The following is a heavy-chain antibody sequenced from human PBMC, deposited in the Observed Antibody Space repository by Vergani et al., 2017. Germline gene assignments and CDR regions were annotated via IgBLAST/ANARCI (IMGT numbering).Heavy chain of an antibody. V-gene: IGHV1-69*06. D-gene: IGHD4-17*01. CDR1: GGTFSSYA. J-gene: IGHJ5*02. CDR2: IIASFGRA. Sequence: QVQLVQSGAEVKKPGSSVKVSCKASGGTFSSYAISWVRQAPGQGLEWMGGIIASFGRANYVQKFQGRFTITADKATSTAYMAMSSLRSEDTAVYYCASSYNGDAPFDPWGQGTLVTVSS. CDR3: ASSYNGDAPFDP.